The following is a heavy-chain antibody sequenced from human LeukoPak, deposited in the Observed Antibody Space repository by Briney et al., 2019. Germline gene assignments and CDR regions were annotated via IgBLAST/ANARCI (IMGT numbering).Heavy chain of an antibody. J-gene: IGHJ4*02. CDR1: GFTFINYG. Sequence: GGSLRLSCAASGFTFINYGMHWVRQAPGKGLEWVAFIRYDRSNQYYADSVKGRFTISRDNSKNTVYLQMNSRRAEDTAAYYCAKVSGFYFDYWGQGTLVTVSS. V-gene: IGHV3-30*02. CDR2: IRYDRSNQ. CDR3: AKVSGFYFDY. D-gene: IGHD3-10*01.